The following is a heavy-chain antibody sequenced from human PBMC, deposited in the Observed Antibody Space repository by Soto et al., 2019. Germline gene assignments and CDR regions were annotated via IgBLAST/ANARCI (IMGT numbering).Heavy chain of an antibody. CDR3: ARQSRFFAT. V-gene: IGHV3-66*04. CDR1: GFTVSSNY. J-gene: IGHJ4*02. CDR2: ICSGGTT. Sequence: EEQLVESGGGQVQPGGSLRLSCAASGFTVSSNYMSWVRQAPGRGLEWVSTICSGGTTYYADSVKGRFTISRDDSKNTLYLQMNSLRAEDTALYYCARQSRFFATWGQGTLVTVSS.